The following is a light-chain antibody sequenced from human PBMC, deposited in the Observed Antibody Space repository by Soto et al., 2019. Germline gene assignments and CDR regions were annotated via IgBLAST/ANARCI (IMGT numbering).Light chain of an antibody. V-gene: IGLV2-23*02. CDR2: DVS. J-gene: IGLJ3*02. Sequence: QSALTQPASVSGSPGQSITISCTGTSSDVGSYNLVSWYQQHPGKAPKLIIYDVSKRPSGVSNRFSGSKSGTSASLTISGLQAEDEADYYCCSYASSSTWVFGGGTKLTVL. CDR1: SSDVGSYNL. CDR3: CSYASSSTWV.